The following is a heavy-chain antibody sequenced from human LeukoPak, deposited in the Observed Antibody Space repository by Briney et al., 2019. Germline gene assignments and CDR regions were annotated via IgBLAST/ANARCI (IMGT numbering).Heavy chain of an antibody. CDR3: ARERNYGDYPYFYYYGMDV. D-gene: IGHD4-17*01. CDR2: INPSGGST. Sequence: ASVKVSCKASGYTFTSYYMHWVRQAPGQGLEWMGIINPSGGSTSYAQKFQGRVTMTRGTSTSTVYMELSSLRSEDTAVYYCARERNYGDYPYFYYYGMDVWGQGTTVTVSS. CDR1: GYTFTSYY. J-gene: IGHJ6*01. V-gene: IGHV1-46*01.